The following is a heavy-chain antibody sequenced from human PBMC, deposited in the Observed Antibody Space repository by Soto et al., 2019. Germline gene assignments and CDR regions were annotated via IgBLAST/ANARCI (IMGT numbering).Heavy chain of an antibody. CDR3: AKPGLTTVTRPEYYFDY. Sequence: LRLSCSASGFTFSSYAMSWVRQAPGKGLEWVSAISGSGGSTYYADSVKGRFTISRDNSKNTLYLQMNSLRAEDTAVYYCAKPGLTTVTRPEYYFDYWGQGTLVTVSS. CDR1: GFTFSSYA. CDR2: ISGSGGST. D-gene: IGHD4-17*01. J-gene: IGHJ4*02. V-gene: IGHV3-23*01.